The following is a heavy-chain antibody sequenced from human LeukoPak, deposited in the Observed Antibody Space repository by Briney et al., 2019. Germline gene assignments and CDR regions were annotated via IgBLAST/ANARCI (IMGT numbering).Heavy chain of an antibody. V-gene: IGHV3-30*04. CDR3: AKEADDTDDYFDY. Sequence: SGGSLRLSCAASGFTFSSYAMHWVRQAPGKGLEWVAVMSYDARKEYYADSVKGRFTISRDNSKNTLYLQMNSLRAEDTAVYYCAKEADDTDDYFDYWGQGTLVTVSS. D-gene: IGHD5-18*01. J-gene: IGHJ4*02. CDR1: GFTFSSYA. CDR2: MSYDARKE.